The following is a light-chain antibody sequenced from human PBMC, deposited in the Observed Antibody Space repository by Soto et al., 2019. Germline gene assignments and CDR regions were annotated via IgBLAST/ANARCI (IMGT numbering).Light chain of an antibody. Sequence: EIVMTQSPATLSVSPGERATLSCRASQSVSSNLAWYQQKPGQAPRPLIYGASTRATGIPARFSGSGSGTEFTLTISSLQSEDFAVYYCQQYYDWPITFGQGTRLEI. J-gene: IGKJ5*01. CDR1: QSVSSN. CDR3: QQYYDWPIT. CDR2: GAS. V-gene: IGKV3-15*01.